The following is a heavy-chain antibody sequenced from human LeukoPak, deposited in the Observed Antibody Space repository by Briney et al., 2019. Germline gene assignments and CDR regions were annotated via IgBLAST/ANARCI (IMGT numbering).Heavy chain of an antibody. D-gene: IGHD6-13*01. CDR2: IYTSGST. J-gene: IGHJ5*02. CDR3: AREYSSSWYGDGWFDP. CDR1: GASISSYY. V-gene: IGHV4-4*07. Sequence: SETLSLTCTVSGASISSYYWSWIRQPAGKGLEWIGRIYTSGSTNYNPSLKSRVTMSVDTSKNQFSLKLSSVTAADTAVYYCAREYSSSWYGDGWFDPWGQGTLVTVSS.